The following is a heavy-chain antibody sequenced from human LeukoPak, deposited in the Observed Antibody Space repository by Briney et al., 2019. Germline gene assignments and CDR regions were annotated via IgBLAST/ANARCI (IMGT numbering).Heavy chain of an antibody. D-gene: IGHD6-6*01. V-gene: IGHV3-30*18. CDR1: GFTFSSYG. CDR2: ISYDGSNK. CDR3: AKVPSSSSNVY. J-gene: IGHJ4*02. Sequence: GRSLRLSCAASGFTFSSYGMHWVRQAPGKGLEWVAVISYDGSNKYYADSVKGRFTISRDNSKNTLYLQVNSLRAEDTAVYYCAKVPSSSSNVYWGQGTLVTVSS.